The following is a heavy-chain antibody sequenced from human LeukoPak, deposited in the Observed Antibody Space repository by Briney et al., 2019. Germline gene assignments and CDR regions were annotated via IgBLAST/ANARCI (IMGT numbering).Heavy chain of an antibody. CDR3: ARTAFDDSR. Sequence: GESLRLSCAASGFTFSSYEMNWVRQTPGKGLEWVSYISSSGSTIYYADSVKGRFTISRDNAKNSLYLQMNSLRAEDTAVYYCARTAFDDSRWGQGTLVTVSS. CDR1: GFTFSSYE. J-gene: IGHJ4*02. D-gene: IGHD3-16*01. V-gene: IGHV3-48*03. CDR2: ISSSGSTI.